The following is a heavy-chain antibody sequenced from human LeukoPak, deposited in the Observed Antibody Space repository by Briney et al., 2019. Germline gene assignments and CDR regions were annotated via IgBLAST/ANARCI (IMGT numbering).Heavy chain of an antibody. CDR1: GFTFSFYG. J-gene: IGHJ5*02. CDR2: IWSDGSNK. CDR3: AREDGSASYYNNWFDP. V-gene: IGHV3-33*01. Sequence: GGSLRLSCAASGFTFSFYGMHWVRKAPGKGLEWVAVIWSDGSNKYYADSVKGRFTISRDNSKNTLYLQMNSLRAEDTAVYYCAREDGSASYYNNWFDPWGQGTLVTVSS. D-gene: IGHD3-10*01.